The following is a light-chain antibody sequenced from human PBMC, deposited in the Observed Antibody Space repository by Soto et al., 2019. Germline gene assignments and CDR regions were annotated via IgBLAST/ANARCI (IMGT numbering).Light chain of an antibody. J-gene: IGKJ2*01. CDR2: DAS. CDR3: KQYNSYS. V-gene: IGKV1-5*01. CDR1: QSISSW. Sequence: DIQMTQSPSTMSASVGDRVTITCRAIQSISSWLAWYQQKPGKAPKLLIYDASSLESGVPSRFSGSGSGTEFTLTISSLQPDDFATYYCKQYNSYSFGQGTKLEIK.